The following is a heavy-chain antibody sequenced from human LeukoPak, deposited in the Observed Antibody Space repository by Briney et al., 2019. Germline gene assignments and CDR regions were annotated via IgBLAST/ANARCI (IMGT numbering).Heavy chain of an antibody. CDR3: ANDLGSSPVSY. D-gene: IGHD6-13*01. CDR2: ISCDGSNK. J-gene: IGHJ4*02. V-gene: IGHV3-30*18. CDR1: GFTFSSYG. Sequence: GRSLRLSCAASGFTFSSYGMHWVRQAPGKGLEWVAVISCDGSNKYYADSVKVRFTISRDNSKNTLYLQMNSLRAEDTPVYYCANDLGSSPVSYWGQRTLVTASS.